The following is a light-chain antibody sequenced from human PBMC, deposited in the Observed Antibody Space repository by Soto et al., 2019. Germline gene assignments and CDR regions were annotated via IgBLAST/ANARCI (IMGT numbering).Light chain of an antibody. Sequence: QSVLTPPPSASGTPGQRVTMSCSGSSSNIGTNTVNWYQQLPGSAPKLLIYSGNQRPSGVPDRFSASKSGTSASLTISGPQSEDEAYYYCAAWDYSLSAYVFGTGTKVTVL. CDR3: AAWDYSLSAYV. CDR1: SSNIGTNT. CDR2: SGN. V-gene: IGLV1-44*01. J-gene: IGLJ1*01.